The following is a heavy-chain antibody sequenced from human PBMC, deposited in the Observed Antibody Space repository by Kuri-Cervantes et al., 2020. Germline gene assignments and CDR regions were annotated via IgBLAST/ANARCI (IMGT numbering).Heavy chain of an antibody. V-gene: IGHV3-7*03. Sequence: GESLKISCAASGFTFSSYWMSWVRQAPGKGLEWVANIKQDGSEKYYVDSVKGRFTISRDNAKNSLYLQMNSLRAEDTAVYYCARIKSSSTQYYYYYYMDVWGKGTTVTVSS. J-gene: IGHJ6*03. CDR2: IKQDGSEK. CDR1: GFTFSSYW. CDR3: ARIKSSSTQYYYYYYMDV. D-gene: IGHD6-6*01.